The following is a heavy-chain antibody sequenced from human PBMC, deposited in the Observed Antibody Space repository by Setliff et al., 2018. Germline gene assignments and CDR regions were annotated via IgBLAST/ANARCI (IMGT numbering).Heavy chain of an antibody. CDR1: GYSISSGYY. Sequence: SETLSLTCAVSGYSISSGYYWGWIRQSPGKGLEWIGSIYRSGSTYYNPSLKSRVMISVDTSKNQFSLKLTSVSAADTAVYYCARSPPYGGHRVFDLWGQGTMVTVSS. J-gene: IGHJ3*01. V-gene: IGHV4-38-2*01. D-gene: IGHD4-17*01. CDR3: ARSPPYGGHRVFDL. CDR2: IYRSGST.